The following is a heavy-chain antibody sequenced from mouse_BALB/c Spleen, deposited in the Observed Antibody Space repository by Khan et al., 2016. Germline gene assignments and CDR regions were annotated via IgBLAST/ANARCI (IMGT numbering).Heavy chain of an antibody. J-gene: IGHJ1*01. CDR3: TRDGYFDV. CDR2: IRLKSNNYAT. CDR1: GFTFSNYW. V-gene: IGHV6-6*02. Sequence: EVKLEESGGGLVQPGGSMKLSCVASGFTFSNYWMNWVRQSPEKGLEWVAEIRLKSNNYATHYAESVKGRFTISRDDSKSSVYLQMNNVRAEVTGIYYCTRDGYFDVWGAGTTVTVSS.